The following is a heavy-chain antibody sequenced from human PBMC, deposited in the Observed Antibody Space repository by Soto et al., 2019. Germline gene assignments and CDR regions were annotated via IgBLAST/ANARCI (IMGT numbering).Heavy chain of an antibody. CDR3: ARVAYYYDSSGYYDWYFDY. CDR2: IYYSGST. J-gene: IGHJ4*02. CDR1: GCSISSGAYY. D-gene: IGHD3-22*01. V-gene: IGHV4-61*08. Sequence: SETLSLTCAVSGCSISSGAYYWGWIRQPPGKGLEWIGYIYYSGSTNYNPSLKSRVTISVDTSKNQFSLKLSSVTAADTAVYYCARVAYYYDSSGYYDWYFDYWGQGTLVTVSS.